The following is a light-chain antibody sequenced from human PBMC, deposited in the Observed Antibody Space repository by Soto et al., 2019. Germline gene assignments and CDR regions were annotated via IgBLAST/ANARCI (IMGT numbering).Light chain of an antibody. J-gene: IGLJ1*01. Sequence: VLTQSPSVSGAPGEGVTISCTGSISNIGAGHDVHWYQQLPGAAPRLRIYGNRNRPWEVPGRFSGSKSGTSASLAITGFQGEDEADYYCQSFDTRLSGYVFGIGTKVTGL. V-gene: IGLV1-40*01. CDR3: QSFDTRLSGYV. CDR1: ISNIGAGHD. CDR2: GNR.